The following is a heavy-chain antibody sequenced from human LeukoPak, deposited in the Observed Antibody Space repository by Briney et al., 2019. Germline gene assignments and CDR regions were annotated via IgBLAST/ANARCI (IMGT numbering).Heavy chain of an antibody. CDR2: MNPNSGNT. V-gene: IGHV1-8*01. J-gene: IGHJ6*03. Sequence: ASVKVSCKASGYTFTSYDINWVRQATGQGLEWMGWMNPNSGNTGYAQKFQGRVTMTRNTSISTAYMELSSLRSEDTAVYYCARGRDDILTGYYPGDYYYYMDVWGKGTMVTVSS. CDR1: GYTFTSYD. D-gene: IGHD3-9*01. CDR3: ARGRDDILTGYYPGDYYYYMDV.